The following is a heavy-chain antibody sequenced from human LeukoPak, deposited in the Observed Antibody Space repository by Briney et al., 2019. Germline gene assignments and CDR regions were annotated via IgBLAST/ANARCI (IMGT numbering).Heavy chain of an antibody. J-gene: IGHJ4*02. CDR3: ARLLYDFWSGYYLFDY. Sequence: PSETLSLTCTVSGGSVSSGSYYWGWIRQPPGKGLEWIGSIYYSGSTYYNPSLKSRVTISVDTSKNQFSLKLSSVTAADTAVYYCARLLYDFWSGYYLFDYWGQGTLVTVSS. CDR2: IYYSGST. CDR1: GGSVSSGSYY. D-gene: IGHD3-3*01. V-gene: IGHV4-39*01.